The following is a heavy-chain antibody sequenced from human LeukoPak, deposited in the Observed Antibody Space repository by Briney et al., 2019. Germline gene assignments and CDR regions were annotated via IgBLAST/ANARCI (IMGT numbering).Heavy chain of an antibody. Sequence: ASVKVSCKASGYTFTGYYMHWVRQAPGQGLEWMGWINPNSGGTNYAQKFQGRVTMTRDTSISTAYMELSRLRSDDTAVYYCAREYYYGSGNYYNRIDYWGQGTLVTVSS. D-gene: IGHD3-10*01. J-gene: IGHJ4*02. CDR3: AREYYYGSGNYYNRIDY. CDR2: INPNSGGT. CDR1: GYTFTGYY. V-gene: IGHV1-2*02.